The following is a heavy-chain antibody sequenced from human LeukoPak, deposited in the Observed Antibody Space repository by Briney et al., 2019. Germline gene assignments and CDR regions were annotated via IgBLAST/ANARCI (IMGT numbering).Heavy chain of an antibody. J-gene: IGHJ5*02. CDR1: GFTFSSYV. Sequence: GGSLRLSCSASGFTFSSYVMHWVRQAPGKGLEYVSAISSNGDSTYYAGSVKGRFTISRDNSKNTLYLQMSSLRAEDTAVYYCVRSRYCSSTNCYDWFDPWGRGTLVTVSS. CDR2: ISSNGDST. D-gene: IGHD2-2*01. CDR3: VRSRYCSSTNCYDWFDP. V-gene: IGHV3-64D*06.